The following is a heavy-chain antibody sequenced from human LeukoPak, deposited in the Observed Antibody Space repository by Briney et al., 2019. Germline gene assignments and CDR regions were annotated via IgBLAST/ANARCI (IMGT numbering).Heavy chain of an antibody. D-gene: IGHD3-10*01. Sequence: GGSLRLSCAASEFTFRNYWMSWVRQAPGKGLEWVANIKQEGSEKYYVDSVKGRFTISRDNAKNSLYLQMNSLRAEDTAMYYCARVSSKTMVRAIITKKNYYYYYMAVWGKGTTVTISS. CDR3: ARVSSKTMVRAIITKKNYYYYYMAV. CDR2: IKQEGSEK. CDR1: EFTFRNYW. J-gene: IGHJ6*03. V-gene: IGHV3-7*01.